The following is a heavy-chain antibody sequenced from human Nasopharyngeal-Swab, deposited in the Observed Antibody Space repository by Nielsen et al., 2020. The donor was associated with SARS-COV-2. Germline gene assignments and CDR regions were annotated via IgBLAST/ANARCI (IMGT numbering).Heavy chain of an antibody. CDR2: IYPGDSDT. V-gene: IGHV5-51*01. D-gene: IGHD6-19*01. J-gene: IGHJ4*02. CDR3: ARPPAYSSGLFDY. Sequence: GEFLKISCKGSGYSFTSHWIGWVRQMPGKGLEWMGIIYPGDSDTRYSPSFQGQVTISADKSISTAYLQWSSLKASDTAMYYCARPPAYSSGLFDYWGQGTLVTVSS. CDR1: GYSFTSHW.